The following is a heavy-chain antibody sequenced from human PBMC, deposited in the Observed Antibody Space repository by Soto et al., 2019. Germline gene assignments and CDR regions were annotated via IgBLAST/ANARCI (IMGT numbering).Heavy chain of an antibody. CDR2: IYPGDSDT. D-gene: IGHD5-18*01. CDR1: GYSFTSYW. V-gene: IGHV5-51*01. CDR3: ARHGYSYGYYYYGMDV. Sequence: GESLKISCKGSGYSFTSYWIGWVRQMPGKDLEWMGIIYPGDSDTRYSPSFQGQVTISADKSISTAYLQWSSLKASDTAMYYCARHGYSYGYYYYGMDVWGQGTTVTVSS. J-gene: IGHJ6*02.